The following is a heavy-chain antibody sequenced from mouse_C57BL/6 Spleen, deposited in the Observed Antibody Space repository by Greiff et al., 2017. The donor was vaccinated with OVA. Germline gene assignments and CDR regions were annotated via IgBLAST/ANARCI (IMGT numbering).Heavy chain of an antibody. CDR3: ARENLAYFDY. CDR1: GYSITSGYY. Sequence: DVKLQESGPGLVKPSQSLSLTCSVTGYSITSGYYWNWIRQFPGNKLEWMGYISYDGSNNYNPSLKNRISITRDTSKNQFFLKLNSVTTEDTATYYCARENLAYFDYWGQGTTLTVSS. J-gene: IGHJ2*01. V-gene: IGHV3-6*01. CDR2: ISYDGSN.